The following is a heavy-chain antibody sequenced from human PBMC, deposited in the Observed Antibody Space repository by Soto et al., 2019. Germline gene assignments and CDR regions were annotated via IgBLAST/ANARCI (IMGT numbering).Heavy chain of an antibody. CDR3: ARPSYVDAFDI. J-gene: IGHJ3*02. CDR2: IYSGGST. CDR1: GFTVSSNY. V-gene: IGHV3-66*04. Sequence: GGSLRLSCAASGFTVSSNYMSWVRQAPGKGLEWVSVIYSGGSTYYADSVKGRFTISRDNSKNTLYLQMNSLRAEDTAVYYCARPSYVDAFDIWGQGTMVTVSS. D-gene: IGHD3-16*01.